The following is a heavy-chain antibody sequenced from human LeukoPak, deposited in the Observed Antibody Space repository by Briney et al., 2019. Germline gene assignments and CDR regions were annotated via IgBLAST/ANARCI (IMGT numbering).Heavy chain of an antibody. CDR3: ATTRFLHWLLTGENDY. D-gene: IGHD3-3*01. CDR2: IQYDGNRK. J-gene: IGHJ4*02. Sequence: GGSLRLSCAASGFSFSSYGMHWVRQAPGKGLEWVAFIQYDGNRKYFADSVKGRFTISRDNSKNTLYLQMNSLRAEDTAVYYCATTRFLHWLLTGENDYWGQGILVTVSS. V-gene: IGHV3-30*02. CDR1: GFSFSSYG.